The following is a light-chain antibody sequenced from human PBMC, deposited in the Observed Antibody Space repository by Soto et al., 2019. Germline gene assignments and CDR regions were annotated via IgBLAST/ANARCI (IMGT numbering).Light chain of an antibody. J-gene: IGLJ2*01. V-gene: IGLV1-51*01. CDR2: DNN. Sequence: QAVVTQPPSVSAAPGQKVTTSCSGNSSSIGNDYVSWYQQLPGTAPKLLIYDNNKRPSGIPDRFSGSKSGTSATLGITGLQTGDEADYYCGTWDSSLSVVVFGGGTQLTVL. CDR3: GTWDSSLSVVV. CDR1: SSSIGNDY.